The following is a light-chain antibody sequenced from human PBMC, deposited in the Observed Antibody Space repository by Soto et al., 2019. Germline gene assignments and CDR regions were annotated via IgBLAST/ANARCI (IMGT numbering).Light chain of an antibody. CDR1: QRVTGHY. J-gene: IGKJ1*01. Sequence: ESVLTQSPVSLSLSPGETAALSCRASQRVTGHYLAWYQHKPARAPRLLIYGSFNRAAGIPDRFSGRGSGTEFTLTINRLEPEDSAVYYCQQYSDSPRSFGQGTRVEIK. CDR2: GSF. V-gene: IGKV3-20*01. CDR3: QQYSDSPRS.